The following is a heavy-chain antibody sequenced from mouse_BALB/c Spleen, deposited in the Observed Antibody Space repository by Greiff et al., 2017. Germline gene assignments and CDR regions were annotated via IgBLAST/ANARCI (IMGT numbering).Heavy chain of an antibody. CDR3: AYYGSSYYAMDY. V-gene: IGHV1-54*01. CDR2: IYPGGGYT. CDR1: GYAFTNYL. Sequence: QVQLQQSGAELVRPGTSVKVSCKASGYAFTNYLIEWVKQRPGQGLEWIGDIYPGGGYTNYNEKFKGKATLTADTSSSTAYMQLSSLTSEDSAVYFCAYYGSSYYAMDYWGQGTSVTVSS. J-gene: IGHJ4*01. D-gene: IGHD1-1*01.